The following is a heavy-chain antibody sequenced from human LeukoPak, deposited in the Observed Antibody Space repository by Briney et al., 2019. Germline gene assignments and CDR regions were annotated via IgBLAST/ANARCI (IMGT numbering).Heavy chain of an antibody. CDR2: IYYSGST. V-gene: IGHV4-59*01. CDR1: GGSISSYY. CDR3: ARDRYYGSGSYAFDI. D-gene: IGHD3-10*01. J-gene: IGHJ3*02. Sequence: PSETLSLTCTVSGGSISSYYWSWIRQPPGKGLEWIGYIYYSGSTNYNPSLKSRVIISVDTSKNQFSLKLSSVTAADTAVYYCARDRYYGSGSYAFDIWGQGTMVTVSS.